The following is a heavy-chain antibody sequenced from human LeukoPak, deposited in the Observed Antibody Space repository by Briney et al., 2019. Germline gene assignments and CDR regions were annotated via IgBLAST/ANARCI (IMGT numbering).Heavy chain of an antibody. J-gene: IGHJ4*02. CDR3: ARDNFDYYDSSGYLSKGFDY. CDR2: ISAYNGNT. D-gene: IGHD3-22*01. V-gene: IGHV1-18*01. CDR1: GYTFTSYG. Sequence: ASVKVSCKASGYTFTSYGISWVRQAPGQGLEWMGWISAYNGNTNYAQKLQGRVTMTTDTSTSTAYMELRSLRSDDTAVYYCARDNFDYYDSSGYLSKGFDYWGQGTLVTVSS.